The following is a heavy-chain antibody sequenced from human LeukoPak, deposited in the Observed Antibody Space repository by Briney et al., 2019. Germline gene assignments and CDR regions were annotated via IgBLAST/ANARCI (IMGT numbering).Heavy chain of an antibody. J-gene: IGHJ2*01. CDR3: ATAFYFDSSGPYWYFDL. Sequence: GGSLRLSCAASGFTFTTYAMNWVRQAPGKGLEWVSVISGSGGSTYYADSVKGRFTISRDNSRNTLYLEVNSLRAEDTAVYYCATAFYFDSSGPYWYFDLWGRGALVTVSS. CDR1: GFTFTTYA. D-gene: IGHD3-22*01. V-gene: IGHV3-23*01. CDR2: ISGSGGST.